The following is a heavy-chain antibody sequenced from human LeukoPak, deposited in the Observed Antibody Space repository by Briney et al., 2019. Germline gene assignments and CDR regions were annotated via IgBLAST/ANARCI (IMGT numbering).Heavy chain of an antibody. Sequence: SEALSLTCSVSGGSISSLYWSWIRHPPGKGLEWIGYIYYTGSTNYNPSLKSRVTMFVDMSKNQFSLRLSSVTAADTAVYYCARHRAYSSSSPFDYWGQGTLVTLSS. CDR1: GGSISSLY. V-gene: IGHV4-59*08. D-gene: IGHD6-6*01. CDR2: IYYTGST. J-gene: IGHJ4*02. CDR3: ARHRAYSSSSPFDY.